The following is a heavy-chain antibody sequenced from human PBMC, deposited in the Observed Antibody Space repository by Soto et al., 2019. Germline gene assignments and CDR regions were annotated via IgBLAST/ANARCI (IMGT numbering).Heavy chain of an antibody. CDR3: ARSCSSTSCLPDSSGWYVFDY. CDR2: ISAYNGNT. CDR1: GYTFTSYG. J-gene: IGHJ4*02. Sequence: GASVKVSCKASGYTFTSYGISWVRQAPGQGLEWMGWISAYNGNTNYAQKLQGRVTMTTDTSTSTAYMELRSLRSDDTAVYYCARSCSSTSCLPDSSGWYVFDYWGQGTLVTVSS. D-gene: IGHD2-2*01. V-gene: IGHV1-18*01.